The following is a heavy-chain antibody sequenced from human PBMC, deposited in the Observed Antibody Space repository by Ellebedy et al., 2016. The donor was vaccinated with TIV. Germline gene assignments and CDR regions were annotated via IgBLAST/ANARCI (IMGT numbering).Heavy chain of an antibody. CDR2: IVPDFGTA. CDR1: GGTFSSYA. D-gene: IGHD3-22*01. V-gene: IGHV1-69*13. Sequence: AASVKVSCKASGGTFSSYALSWVRQAPGQGLEWMGGIVPDFGTANYAQKFQGRVAITADESTSTVYMELSSLRSEDTAIYYCASAGNYYDTMGYGRYPRNWFDPWGQGTLVTVSS. CDR3: ASAGNYYDTMGYGRYPRNWFDP. J-gene: IGHJ5*02.